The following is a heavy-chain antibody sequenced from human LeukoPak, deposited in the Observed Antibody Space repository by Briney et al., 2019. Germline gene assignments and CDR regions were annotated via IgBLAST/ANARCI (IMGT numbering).Heavy chain of an antibody. J-gene: IGHJ4*02. V-gene: IGHV1-69*05. Sequence: GASVKVSCKASGGTFSSYYISWVRQAPGQGLEWMGRIGLLFGTTNYAQKFQGRVTITTDESTSTAYMELSSLRSEDTAVYYCASGYDFWSGLDYWGQGTLVTVSS. CDR2: IGLLFGTT. CDR1: GGTFSSYY. CDR3: ASGYDFWSGLDY. D-gene: IGHD3-3*01.